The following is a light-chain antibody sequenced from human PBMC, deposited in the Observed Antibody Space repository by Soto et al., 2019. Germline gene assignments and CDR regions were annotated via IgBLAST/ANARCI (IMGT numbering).Light chain of an antibody. Sequence: DIQLTQSPSSVSASVCDTVTISCQASQGISSWLAWFQQKPGKAPKFLISAASHLQSGVPSRFRGSGSGTDFTLTISSLQPEDFATYYCQQTNSFPLTFGGGTKVDIK. V-gene: IGKV1D-12*01. J-gene: IGKJ4*01. CDR2: AAS. CDR1: QGISSW. CDR3: QQTNSFPLT.